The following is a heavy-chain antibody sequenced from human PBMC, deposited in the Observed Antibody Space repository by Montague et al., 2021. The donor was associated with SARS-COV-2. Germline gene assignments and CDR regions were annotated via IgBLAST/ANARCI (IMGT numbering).Heavy chain of an antibody. CDR2: TCYRFKRYN. V-gene: IGHV6-1*01. D-gene: IGHD1-26*01. J-gene: IGHJ4*02. Sequence: CAISGDSVSGVNAGRNSNWHSSSRQSASFGMTCYRFKRYNDYAVSVKSRITIYSDTSKNQISLQLNSVTPEDTAVYYCERTSASSDYWGQGTLVTVSS. CDR3: ERTSASSDY. CDR1: GDSVSGVNAG.